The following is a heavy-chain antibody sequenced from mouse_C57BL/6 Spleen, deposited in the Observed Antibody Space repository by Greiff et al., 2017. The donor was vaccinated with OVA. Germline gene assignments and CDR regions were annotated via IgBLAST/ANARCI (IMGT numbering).Heavy chain of an antibody. Sequence: QVQLQQSGPGLVQPSQSLSITCTVSGFSLTSYGVHWVRQSPGKGLEWLGVIWRGGSTDYNAAFMSRLSITKDNSKSQVFFKMNSLQANDTAIYYCAKIIGKSYAMDYWGQGTSVTVSS. CDR2: IWRGGST. CDR3: AKIIGKSYAMDY. V-gene: IGHV2-5*01. J-gene: IGHJ4*01. CDR1: GFSLTSYG. D-gene: IGHD4-1*01.